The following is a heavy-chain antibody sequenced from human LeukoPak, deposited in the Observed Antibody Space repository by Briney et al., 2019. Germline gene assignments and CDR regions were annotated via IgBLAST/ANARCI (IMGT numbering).Heavy chain of an antibody. CDR2: INPSGGST. CDR3: ARGPRITIFGVVPYYYYDMDV. Sequence: ASVKVSCKASGYTFTGYYMQWVRQAPGQGPEWMGIINPSGGSTTYAQKFQGRVTMTRDTSTSTVYMEVSSLRSEDTAVYYCARGPRITIFGVVPYYYYDMDVWGQGTTVTVSS. CDR1: GYTFTGYY. V-gene: IGHV1-46*01. J-gene: IGHJ6*02. D-gene: IGHD3-3*01.